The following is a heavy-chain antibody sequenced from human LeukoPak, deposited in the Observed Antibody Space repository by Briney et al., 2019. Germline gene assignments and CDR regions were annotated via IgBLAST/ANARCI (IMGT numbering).Heavy chain of an antibody. D-gene: IGHD2/OR15-2a*01. J-gene: IGHJ4*02. CDR3: VTSGLSRFGF. CDR1: RFTFSSYS. CDR2: ISSSGSYI. V-gene: IGHV3-21*04. Sequence: PGGSLRLSCAASRFTFSSYSMNWVRQAPGKGLEWVSSISSSGSYIYYADSVKGRLTISRDNSKNTLYLQMNSLRAEDTAVYYCVTSGLSRFGFWGQGTLVTVSS.